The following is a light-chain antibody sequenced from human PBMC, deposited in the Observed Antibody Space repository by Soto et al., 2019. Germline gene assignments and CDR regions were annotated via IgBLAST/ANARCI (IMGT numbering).Light chain of an antibody. Sequence: EIVLTQSPATLSVSPGERATLSCRARQSVSSNLAWYQQKPCQDPRLLIYDTSIRATGFPARFSGSGSGTEFPLTIRGLQSEDIAVYYCQQYNGWPPYTFGQGTKVEI. CDR1: QSVSSN. V-gene: IGKV3-15*01. CDR3: QQYNGWPPYT. J-gene: IGKJ2*01. CDR2: DTS.